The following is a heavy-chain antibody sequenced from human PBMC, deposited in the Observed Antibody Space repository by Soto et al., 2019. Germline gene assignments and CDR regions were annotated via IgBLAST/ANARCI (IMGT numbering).Heavy chain of an antibody. CDR1: GGSINNDLYY. D-gene: IGHD2-8*02. Sequence: QLQLQESGQGLVKPSETLSLTCSVSGGSINNDLYYWGWIRQPPGRGLEWIGSIYNSGAAYYNPSLRSRGTISIDTSKNQFSLRLSSLTAADTAIYYCARHPCTRGVCYRSSLYYMDVWGKGTTVNVSS. V-gene: IGHV4-39*01. CDR2: IYNSGAA. J-gene: IGHJ6*03. CDR3: ARHPCTRGVCYRSSLYYMDV.